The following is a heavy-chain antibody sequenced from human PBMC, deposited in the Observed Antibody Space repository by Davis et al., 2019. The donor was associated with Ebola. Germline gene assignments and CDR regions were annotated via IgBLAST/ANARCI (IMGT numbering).Heavy chain of an antibody. V-gene: IGHV3-30*03. D-gene: IGHD5-24*01. J-gene: IGHJ4*02. CDR3: ARSRRRDGYALRYYFDY. CDR1: GFTFSSYG. Sequence: GESLKISCAASGFTFSSYGMHWVRQAPGKGLEWVAVISYDGSNKYYADSVKGRFTISRDNSKNTLYLQMNSLRAEDTAVYYCARSRRRDGYALRYYFDYWGQGTLVTVSS. CDR2: ISYDGSNK.